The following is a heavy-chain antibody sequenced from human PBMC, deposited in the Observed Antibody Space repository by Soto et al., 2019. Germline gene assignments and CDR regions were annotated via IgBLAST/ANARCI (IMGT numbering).Heavy chain of an antibody. Sequence: GGSLRLSCAASGFTFSSYAMHWVRQAPGKGLEWVAVISYDGSNKYYADSVKGRFTISRDNSKNTLYLQMNSLRAEDTAVYYCVGGYDFTGSYFDYWGQGTLVTVSS. V-gene: IGHV3-30-3*01. D-gene: IGHD5-12*01. J-gene: IGHJ4*02. CDR3: VGGYDFTGSYFDY. CDR2: ISYDGSNK. CDR1: GFTFSSYA.